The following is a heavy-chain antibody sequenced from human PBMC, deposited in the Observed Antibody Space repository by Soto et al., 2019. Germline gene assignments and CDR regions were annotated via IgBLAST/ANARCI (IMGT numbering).Heavy chain of an antibody. CDR2: IYYSGST. D-gene: IGHD3-9*01. V-gene: IGHV4-59*01. Sequence: SETLSLTCTVSGGSISSYYWSWIRQPPGKGLEWIGYIYYSGSTNYNPSLKSRVTISVDTSKNQFSLKLSSVTAADTAVYYCARDRHYDILTGYYGYYGMDVWGQGTTVTVSS. CDR3: ARDRHYDILTGYYGYYGMDV. J-gene: IGHJ6*02. CDR1: GGSISSYY.